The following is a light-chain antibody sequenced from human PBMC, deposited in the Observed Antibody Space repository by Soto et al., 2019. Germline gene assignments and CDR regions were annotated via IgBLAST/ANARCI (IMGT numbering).Light chain of an antibody. Sequence: EIVLTQSPGTLSLSPGERATLSCRASQSVSNNYLGWYQQKPGQAPRLLIYGASNRATGIPDRFSVSGSGTDFTLTISRLEPEDVAVDYCQHYGSSSTFGQGNKADIK. CDR3: QHYGSSST. CDR2: GAS. V-gene: IGKV3-20*01. CDR1: QSVSNNY. J-gene: IGKJ1*01.